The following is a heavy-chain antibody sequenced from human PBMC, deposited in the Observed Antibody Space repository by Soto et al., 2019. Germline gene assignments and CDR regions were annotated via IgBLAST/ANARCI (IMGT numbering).Heavy chain of an antibody. CDR2: IKHDGSGK. CDR1: GFTFSSYG. CDR3: ARHSSRDGFDI. D-gene: IGHD6-13*01. V-gene: IGHV3-7*01. J-gene: IGHJ3*02. Sequence: EVQLVESGGGLVQTGGSLRLSCATSGFTFSSYGMSWVRQASGKGLERVANIKHDGSGKYYVDTVKGRFTISRDNAKNSLYLQMNSLIAEDTTVYYCARHSSRDGFDIWGQGTMVTVSS.